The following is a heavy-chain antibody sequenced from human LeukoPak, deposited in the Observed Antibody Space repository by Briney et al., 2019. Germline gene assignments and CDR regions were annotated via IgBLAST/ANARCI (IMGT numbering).Heavy chain of an antibody. D-gene: IGHD6-25*01. CDR2: VNPEEGET. J-gene: IGHJ6*04. V-gene: IGHV1-69-2*01. CDR3: ATDRIERAFDV. CDR1: GYTFTDHY. Sequence: ASVKVSCKASGYTFTDHYIHWVQQAPGKGLEWMGRVNPEEGETIYAEKFQGRVTITTDTSTDAAYMELSSLRFEDTAVYYCATDRIERAFDVWGKGTTVTVSS.